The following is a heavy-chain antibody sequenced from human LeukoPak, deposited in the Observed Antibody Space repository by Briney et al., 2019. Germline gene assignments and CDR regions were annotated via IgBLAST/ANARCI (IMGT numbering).Heavy chain of an antibody. J-gene: IGHJ3*02. CDR3: AKASGIAAAGMLDDAFDI. V-gene: IGHV3-9*03. D-gene: IGHD6-13*01. CDR2: ISWNSGSI. CDR1: GFTFDDYG. Sequence: GGSLRLSCAASGFTFDDYGMSWVRQAPGKGLEWVSGISWNSGSIGHADSVKGRFTISRDNAKNSLYLQMNSLRAEDMALYYCAKASGIAAAGMLDDAFDIWGQGTMVTVSS.